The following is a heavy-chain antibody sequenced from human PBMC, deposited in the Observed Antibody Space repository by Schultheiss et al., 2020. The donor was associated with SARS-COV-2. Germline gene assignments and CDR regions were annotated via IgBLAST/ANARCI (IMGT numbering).Heavy chain of an antibody. CDR2: IYHSGST. V-gene: IGHV4-4*02. D-gene: IGHD3-10*01. J-gene: IGHJ4*02. Sequence: SETLSLTCAVSGGSISSSNWWSWVRQPPGKGLEWIGEIYHSGSTNYNPSLKSRVTISVDTSKNQFSLKLSSVTAADTAVYYCARGLGYYGSTTKGDYWAQGTLVTVSS. CDR3: ARGLGYYGSTTKGDY. CDR1: GGSISSSNW.